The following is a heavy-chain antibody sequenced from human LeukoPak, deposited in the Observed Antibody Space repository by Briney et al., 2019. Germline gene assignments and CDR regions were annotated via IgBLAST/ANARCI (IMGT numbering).Heavy chain of an antibody. CDR1: GGSISSGGYS. V-gene: IGHV4-31*03. CDR3: ARWFGELSDFDY. Sequence: SETLSLTCTVSGGSISSGGYSWSWIRQHPGKGLEWIGYIYYSGSTYYNPSLKSRVTISVDTSKNQFSLKLSSVTAADTAVYYCARWFGELSDFDYWGQGTLVTVSS. CDR2: IYYSGST. D-gene: IGHD3-10*01. J-gene: IGHJ4*02.